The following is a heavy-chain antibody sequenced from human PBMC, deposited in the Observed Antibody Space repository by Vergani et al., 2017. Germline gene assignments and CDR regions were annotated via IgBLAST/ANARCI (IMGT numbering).Heavy chain of an antibody. CDR1: GFTFSSYW. V-gene: IGHV3-7*01. CDR3: ARGSVGGYSSSWYVGRGYYYMDV. D-gene: IGHD6-13*01. Sequence: EVQLVESGGGLVQPGGSLRLSCAASGFTFSSYWMSWVRQAPGKGLEWVANIKQDGSEKYYVDSVKGRFTISRDNAKNSLYLQMNSLRAEDTAVYYCARGSVGGYSSSWYVGRGYYYMDVWGKGTTVTVSS. CDR2: IKQDGSEK. J-gene: IGHJ6*03.